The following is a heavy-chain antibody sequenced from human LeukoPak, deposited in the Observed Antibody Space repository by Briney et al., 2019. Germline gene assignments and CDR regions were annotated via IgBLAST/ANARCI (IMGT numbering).Heavy chain of an antibody. J-gene: IGHJ5*02. Sequence: PSETLSLTSAVYGGSFSGYYWSWIRQPPGKGLEWIGEINHSGSTNYNPSLKSRVTISVDTSKNQFSLKLSSVTAADTAVYYCARGRRYQLPLGFDHWGQGTLVTVSS. D-gene: IGHD2-2*01. CDR1: GGSFSGYY. CDR3: ARGRRYQLPLGFDH. CDR2: INHSGST. V-gene: IGHV4-34*01.